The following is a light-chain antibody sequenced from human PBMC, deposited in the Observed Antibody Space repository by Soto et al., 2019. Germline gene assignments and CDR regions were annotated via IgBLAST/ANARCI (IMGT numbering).Light chain of an antibody. CDR3: QQYGSSAWT. V-gene: IGKV3-20*01. J-gene: IGKJ1*01. CDR1: QSVSSRY. CDR2: GAS. Sequence: EIVLTQSPGTLPLSPGERATLSCRASQSVSSRYLGWYQQKPGQAPRLLIYGASSRATGIPDRFSGSGSGTDFALTIIRLEPDDFEVYYCQQYGSSAWTLGQGTKVEIK.